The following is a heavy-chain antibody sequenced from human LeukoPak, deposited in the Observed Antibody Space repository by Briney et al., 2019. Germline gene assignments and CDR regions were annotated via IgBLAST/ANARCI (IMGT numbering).Heavy chain of an antibody. Sequence: PSETLSLTCTVSGGSINSYYWSWIRQPAGKGLEWIGRIYTSGSTNYNPSLKSRVTMSLDTSKNQFSLKLSSVTAADTAVYYCARDRYYYDSSGYYYFDYWGQGTLVTVSS. CDR1: GGSINSYY. V-gene: IGHV4-4*07. CDR2: IYTSGST. J-gene: IGHJ4*02. CDR3: ARDRYYYDSSGYYYFDY. D-gene: IGHD3-22*01.